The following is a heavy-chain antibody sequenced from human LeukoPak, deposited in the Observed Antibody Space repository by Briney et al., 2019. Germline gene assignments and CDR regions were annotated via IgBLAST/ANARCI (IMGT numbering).Heavy chain of an antibody. CDR1: GFTFTNYA. J-gene: IGHJ4*02. CDR2: INAGNGHT. CDR3: ARGIWSRTVSSYYFDY. Sequence: ASVKVSCKASGFTFTNYAMQWVRQAPGQRLEWMGWINAGNGHTRYSQRFQGRVTITGDTSATTVYMEVTSLRSEDTAVYYCARGIWSRTVSSYYFDYWGQGTLVTVSS. V-gene: IGHV1-3*01. D-gene: IGHD3-3*01.